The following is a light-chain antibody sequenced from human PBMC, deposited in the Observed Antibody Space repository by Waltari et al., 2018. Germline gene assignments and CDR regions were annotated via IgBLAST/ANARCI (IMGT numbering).Light chain of an antibody. CDR3: CSCAAIYFYV. CDR2: DVS. J-gene: IGLJ1*01. CDR1: ANDVGSYNY. Sequence: QSALTQPRSVSGSPGQSVTISCTGTANDVGSYNYVSWYQQHPGEAPKLMIYDVSKRPSGVPDRFSGSKSGNTASLTISGLQAEDEADYYCCSCAAIYFYVFGTGTKVTVL. V-gene: IGLV2-11*01.